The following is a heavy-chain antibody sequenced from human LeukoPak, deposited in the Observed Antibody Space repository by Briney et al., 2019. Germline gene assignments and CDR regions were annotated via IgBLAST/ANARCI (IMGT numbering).Heavy chain of an antibody. CDR3: ARGGYGDYGIDY. Sequence: ASVKVFCKAAGDTCTGYHMHWGRQATGRGLEGMGWINPNNGGTDYAQKIQGRVTMTRETSISTVYMALSRLRSDDTAVYYCARGGYGDYGIDYWGQGTLVAVSS. D-gene: IGHD4-17*01. J-gene: IGHJ4*02. CDR1: GDTCTGYH. CDR2: INPNNGGT. V-gene: IGHV1-2*02.